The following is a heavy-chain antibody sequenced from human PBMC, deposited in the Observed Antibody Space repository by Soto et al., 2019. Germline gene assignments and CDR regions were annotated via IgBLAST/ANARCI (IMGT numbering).Heavy chain of an antibody. D-gene: IGHD6-13*01. CDR1: GFTFSSYG. CDR2: IWYDGSNK. Sequence: QVQLVESGGGVVQPGRSLRLSCAASGFTFSSYGMHWVRQAPGKGLEWVAVIWYDGSNKYYADSVKGRFTISRDNSKNALYLQMNSLRAEDTAVYYCARGSAVAAAGRILDPCGQGTLVTVSS. V-gene: IGHV3-33*01. J-gene: IGHJ5*02. CDR3: ARGSAVAAAGRILDP.